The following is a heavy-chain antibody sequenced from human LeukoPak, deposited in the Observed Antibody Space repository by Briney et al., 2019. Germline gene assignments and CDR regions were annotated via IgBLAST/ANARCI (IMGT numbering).Heavy chain of an antibody. CDR2: IYYSGST. D-gene: IGHD4-17*01. V-gene: IGHV4-59*01. Sequence: PSETLPLTCTVSGGSISSYYWSWIRQPPGKGLEWIGYIYYSGSTYYDPSLKSRVSISVDTSKNQFSLKLTSVTAADTAVYYCARGTRVTTLYWGQGTLVTVSS. J-gene: IGHJ4*02. CDR1: GGSISSYY. CDR3: ARGTRVTTLY.